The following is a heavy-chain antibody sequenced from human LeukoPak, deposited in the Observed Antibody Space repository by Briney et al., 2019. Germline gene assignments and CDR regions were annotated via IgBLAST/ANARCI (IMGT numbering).Heavy chain of an antibody. CDR3: ARVSAAALNWFDP. D-gene: IGHD6-13*01. V-gene: IGHV3-7*01. Sequence: GGSLRLSCAASGFTLSSYGMSWVRQAPGKGLEWVANIKQDGSEKYYVDSVKGRFTISRDNAKNSLYLQMNSLRAEDTAVYYCARVSAAALNWFDPWGQGTLVTVSS. J-gene: IGHJ5*02. CDR1: GFTLSSYG. CDR2: IKQDGSEK.